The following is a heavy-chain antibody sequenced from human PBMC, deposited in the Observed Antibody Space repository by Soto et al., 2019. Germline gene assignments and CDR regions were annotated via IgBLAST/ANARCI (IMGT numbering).Heavy chain of an antibody. Sequence: EVRLVESGGGLVQPGGSLRLSCAASGFSVSSNYMTWVRQAPGKGLEWVSLVYNGGATHYAASVQGRFNISTHSSQSTLFLQMHSLRTEDTATSYCVRGRYGSEIHWGQGTKVTVSS. CDR1: GFSVSSNY. CDR2: VYNGGAT. D-gene: IGHD3-10*01. CDR3: VRGRYGSEIH. V-gene: IGHV3-53*04. J-gene: IGHJ4*02.